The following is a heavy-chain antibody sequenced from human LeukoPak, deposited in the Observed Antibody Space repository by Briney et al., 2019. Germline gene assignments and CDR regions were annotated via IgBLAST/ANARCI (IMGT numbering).Heavy chain of an antibody. CDR3: ARKFYDILTGYYNSFDY. CDR2: ISAYNGNT. Sequence: ASVKVSCKASGYTFTSYGISWVRQAPGQGLEWMGWISAYNGNTNYAQKLQGRVTMTTDTSTSTAYMELRSLRSDDTAVYYCARKFYDILTGYYNSFDYWGQGTLVTVSS. CDR1: GYTFTSYG. D-gene: IGHD3-9*01. V-gene: IGHV1-18*01. J-gene: IGHJ4*02.